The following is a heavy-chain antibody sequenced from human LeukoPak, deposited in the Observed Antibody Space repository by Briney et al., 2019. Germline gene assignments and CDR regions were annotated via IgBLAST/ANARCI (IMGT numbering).Heavy chain of an antibody. Sequence: AGTLKVSCAASACTFTNAWMSWVRQAPGKGEEGVGGIKSKTDGGTRDYAARVKGRFSSSRDDSKNTLYLQMNSLKSEDTGVYYCTTDFIVVVPTAEYWGQGAVATGSS. V-gene: IGHV3-15*01. J-gene: IGHJ4*02. CDR2: IKSKTDGGTR. D-gene: IGHD2-2*01. CDR1: ACTFTNAW. CDR3: TTDFIVVVPTAEY.